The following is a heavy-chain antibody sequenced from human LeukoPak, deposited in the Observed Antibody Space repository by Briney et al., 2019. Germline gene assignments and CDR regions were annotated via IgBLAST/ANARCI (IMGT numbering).Heavy chain of an antibody. CDR1: GGSISDENW. V-gene: IGHV4-4*02. CDR2: IHHRGGT. Sequence: SETLSLTCAVSGGSISDENWWSWVRQPPGKGLEWIGEIHHRGGTNYNPSLRSRVTISIDTSKNQFSLKLTSVTAADTAVYYCATPNDAFNIWGQGTMVTVSS. J-gene: IGHJ3*02. CDR3: ATPNDAFNI.